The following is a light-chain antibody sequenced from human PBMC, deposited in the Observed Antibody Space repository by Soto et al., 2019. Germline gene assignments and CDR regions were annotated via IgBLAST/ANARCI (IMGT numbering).Light chain of an antibody. CDR2: EVS. CDR1: SSDVGGYNY. Sequence: QSALTQPPSASGSPGQSVTISCTGTSSDVGGYNYVSWYQQHPGKAPKLMIYEVSKRPSGVPGRFSGSKSGNTASLTVSGLQAEDEADYYCSSYAGSNRGVFGGGTKLTVL. V-gene: IGLV2-8*01. J-gene: IGLJ2*01. CDR3: SSYAGSNRGV.